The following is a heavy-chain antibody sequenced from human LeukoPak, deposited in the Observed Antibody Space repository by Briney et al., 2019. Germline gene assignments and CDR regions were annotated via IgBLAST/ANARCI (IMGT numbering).Heavy chain of an antibody. V-gene: IGHV3-7*01. Sequence: PGGSLRLSCAASGFTFSSYWMSWVRQAPGKGLEWVANIKQDGSEKYYVDSVKGRFTISRDNAKNSLYLQMNSLRAEDTAVYYCARRGTRQGYCSGGSCYSYYYYGMDVWGQGTTVTVSS. CDR3: ARRGTRQGYCSGGSCYSYYYYGMDV. CDR1: GFTFSSYW. D-gene: IGHD2-15*01. CDR2: IKQDGSEK. J-gene: IGHJ6*02.